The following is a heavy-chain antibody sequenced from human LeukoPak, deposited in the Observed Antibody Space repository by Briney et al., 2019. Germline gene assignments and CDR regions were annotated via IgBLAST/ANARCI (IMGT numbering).Heavy chain of an antibody. Sequence: GGSLRLSCAASGFTFSSHWMHWVRQAPGKGLVWVSFINNDGGVTSYADSVKGRFTISRDNAKNTLYLQMKSLRVEDMAMCYGSRGGQGAVDYWGPGTLVIVSS. V-gene: IGHV3-74*01. CDR2: INNDGGVT. CDR3: SRGGQGAVDY. CDR1: GFTFSSHW. J-gene: IGHJ4*02. D-gene: IGHD3-16*01.